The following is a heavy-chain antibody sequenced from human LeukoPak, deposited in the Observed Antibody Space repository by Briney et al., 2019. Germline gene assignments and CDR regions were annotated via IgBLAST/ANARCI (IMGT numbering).Heavy chain of an antibody. Sequence: GGSLRLSCAASGFTFDDYAMSWVRQAPGKGLEWVSGINWNGGSTGYADSVKGRFTISRDNAKNSLYPQMNSLRAEGTALYYCARGGIIAVGYYYYMDVWGKGTTVTVSS. J-gene: IGHJ6*03. CDR1: GFTFDDYA. D-gene: IGHD6-19*01. V-gene: IGHV3-20*04. CDR3: ARGGIIAVGYYYYMDV. CDR2: INWNGGST.